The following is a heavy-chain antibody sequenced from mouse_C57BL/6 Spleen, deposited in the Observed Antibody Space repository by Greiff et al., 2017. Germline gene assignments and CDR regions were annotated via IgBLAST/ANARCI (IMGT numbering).Heavy chain of an antibody. CDR1: GYTFTSYW. D-gene: IGHD2-12*01. Sequence: QVQLQQPGAELVRPGSSVKLSCKASGYTFTSYWMHWVKQRPIQGLEWIGNIDPSDSETHYNQKFKDKATLTVDKSSSPAYMRLSSLTSEDSAVYYCARLERPQYAMDYWGQGTSVTVSS. CDR3: ARLERPQYAMDY. V-gene: IGHV1-52*01. J-gene: IGHJ4*01. CDR2: IDPSDSET.